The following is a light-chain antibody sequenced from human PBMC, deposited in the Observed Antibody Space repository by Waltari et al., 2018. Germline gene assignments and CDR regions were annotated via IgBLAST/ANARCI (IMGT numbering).Light chain of an antibody. Sequence: DIQLTQSPSFLSASVGDRVTITFRASQGIITYLPWYQQRPGRAPKVLIHGASTLQSGVPSRFSGSGSETEFTLTITSLQPEDFGTYYCQQLKSYPRTFGQGTKLEIK. CDR3: QQLKSYPRT. CDR1: QGIITY. J-gene: IGKJ2*02. CDR2: GAS. V-gene: IGKV1-9*01.